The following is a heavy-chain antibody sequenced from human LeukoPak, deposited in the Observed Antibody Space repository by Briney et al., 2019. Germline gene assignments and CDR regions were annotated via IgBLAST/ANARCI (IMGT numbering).Heavy chain of an antibody. CDR2: IRYDGSNK. J-gene: IGHJ4*02. CDR3: AKDQGSSGIYYFDY. V-gene: IGHV3-30*02. CDR1: GFTFSTYG. D-gene: IGHD3-22*01. Sequence: GGSLRLSCAASGFTFSTYGLHWVRQAPGKGLEWVTFIRYDGSNKYYADSVKGRFTISRDNSKNTLYLQMNSLRAEDTAVYYRAKDQGSSGIYYFDYWGQGTLVTVSS.